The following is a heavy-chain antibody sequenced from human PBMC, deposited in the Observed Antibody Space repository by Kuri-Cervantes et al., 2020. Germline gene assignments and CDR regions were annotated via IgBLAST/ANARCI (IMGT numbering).Heavy chain of an antibody. CDR2: IIPIFGTA. Sequence: SVKVSCKASGGTFSSYAISWVRQAPGQGLEWMGGIIPIFGTANYAQKFQGRVTITADGSTSTAYMELSSLRSEDTAVYYCAVSLRFLEWLDYYYYGMDVWGQGTTVTVSS. CDR3: AVSLRFLEWLDYYYYGMDV. V-gene: IGHV1-69*13. CDR1: GGTFSSYA. J-gene: IGHJ6*02. D-gene: IGHD3-3*01.